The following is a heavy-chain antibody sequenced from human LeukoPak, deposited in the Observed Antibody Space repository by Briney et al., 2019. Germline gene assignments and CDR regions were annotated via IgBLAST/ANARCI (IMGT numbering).Heavy chain of an antibody. V-gene: IGHV4-39*07. CDR2: IYYSGST. D-gene: IGHD3-10*01. CDR1: GGSISSSSYY. Sequence: PSGTLSLTCTVSGGSISSSSYYWGWIRQPPGTGLEWIGSIYYSGSTYYNPSLKSRVTISVDTSKNQFSLKLSSVTAADTAVYYCARDSDFGELLWFGELTGRWFDPWGQGTLVTVSS. CDR3: ARDSDFGELLWFGELTGRWFDP. J-gene: IGHJ5*02.